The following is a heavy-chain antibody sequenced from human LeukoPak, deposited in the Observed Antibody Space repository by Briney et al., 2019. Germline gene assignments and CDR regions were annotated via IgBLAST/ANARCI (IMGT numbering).Heavy chain of an antibody. V-gene: IGHV4-61*02. J-gene: IGHJ4*02. CDR1: GGSISSGSYY. CDR3: ASHDSSGYMPWIDY. D-gene: IGHD3-22*01. CDR2: IYTSGST. Sequence: PSETLSLTCTVSGGSISSGSYYLSWIRQPAGKGLEWIGRIYTSGSTNYDPSLKSRVTISVDTSKNQFSLKLSSVTAADTAVYYCASHDSSGYMPWIDYWGQGTLVTVSS.